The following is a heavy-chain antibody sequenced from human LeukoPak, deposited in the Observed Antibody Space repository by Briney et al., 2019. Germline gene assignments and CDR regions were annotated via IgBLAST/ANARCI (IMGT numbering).Heavy chain of an antibody. D-gene: IGHD2-15*01. CDR3: ARGYCSGGSCYSYYYYNYMDV. V-gene: IGHV4-61*02. CDR2: IYTSGST. J-gene: IGHJ6*03. CDR1: GGSISSGSYY. Sequence: SETLSLTCTVSGGSISSGSYYWSWIRQPAGKGLEWIGRIYTSGSTNYNPSLKSRVTISVDTSKNQFSLKLSSVTAADTAVYYCARGYCSGGSCYSYYYYNYMDVWGKGTTVTVSS.